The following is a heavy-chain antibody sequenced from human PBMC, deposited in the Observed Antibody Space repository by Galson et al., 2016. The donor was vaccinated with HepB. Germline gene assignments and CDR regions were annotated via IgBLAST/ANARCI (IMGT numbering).Heavy chain of an antibody. Sequence: SLRLSCAASGFKFSNFWMHWVRHVPGKGLLWVSRISSDGSFTTYADSVKGRFTVSRDNMRNTLFLKMDDLRAEDTATYFCTRQEVTSYSDAFGLRGQGTRVAVSS. CDR2: ISSDGSFT. J-gene: IGHJ3*01. D-gene: IGHD2-21*01. CDR1: GFKFSNFW. V-gene: IGHV3-74*03. CDR3: TRQEVTSYSDAFGL.